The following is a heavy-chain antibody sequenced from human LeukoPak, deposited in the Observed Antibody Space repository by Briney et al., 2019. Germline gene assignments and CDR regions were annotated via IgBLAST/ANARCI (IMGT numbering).Heavy chain of an antibody. J-gene: IGHJ6*03. CDR1: GFSFSETW. V-gene: IGHV3-21*01. D-gene: IGHD3-3*01. CDR2: ISSSSSYI. CDR3: ARGGMLGYYDFWSGPHYYMDV. Sequence: GGSLRLSCAASGFSFSETWMHWVRQAPGKGLEWVSSISSSSSYIYYADSVKGRFTISRDSAKNSLYLQMNSLRAEDTAVYYCARGGMLGYYDFWSGPHYYMDVWGKGTTVTVSS.